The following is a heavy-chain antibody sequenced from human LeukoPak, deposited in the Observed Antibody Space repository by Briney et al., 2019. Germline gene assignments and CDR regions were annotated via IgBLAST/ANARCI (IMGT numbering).Heavy chain of an antibody. V-gene: IGHV4-59*08. J-gene: IGHJ6*02. CDR2: IYHSGST. CDR1: GGSISYYY. D-gene: IGHD6-13*01. Sequence: SETLSLTCTVSGGSISYYYWSWVRQPPGKGLEWIGHIYHSGSTNYNPSLKSRVTVSVDTSKNHFSLKLSSVTAADTAVYYCVRHAATRHNYGMDVWGQGTTVTVSS. CDR3: VRHAATRHNYGMDV.